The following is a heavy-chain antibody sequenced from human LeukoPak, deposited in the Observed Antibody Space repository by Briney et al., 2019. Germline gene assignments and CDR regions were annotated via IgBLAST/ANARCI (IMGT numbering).Heavy chain of an antibody. Sequence: ASVKVSCKASGYTFTSYGISWVRQAPEQGLEWMGWISAYNGNTNYAQKLRGRVTMTTDTSTSTAYMELRSLRSDDTDVYYCARLGYYYSYYYYMDVWGKGTTVTISS. J-gene: IGHJ6*03. CDR1: GYTFTSYG. CDR2: ISAYNGNT. D-gene: IGHD3-22*01. V-gene: IGHV1-18*01. CDR3: ARLGYYYSYYYYMDV.